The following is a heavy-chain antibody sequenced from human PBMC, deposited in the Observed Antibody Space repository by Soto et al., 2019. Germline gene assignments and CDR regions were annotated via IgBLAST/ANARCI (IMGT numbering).Heavy chain of an antibody. Sequence: SETLYLPCTVSGASISSSSYYWGWIRQPPGKGLEWIGSIYYSGSTYYNPSLKSRVTISVDTSKNQFSLKLSSVTAADTGVYYCVRDGSKTLRDCFDPWGQGILVTVSS. V-gene: IGHV4-39*07. CDR2: IYYSGST. D-gene: IGHD4-17*01. CDR1: GASISSSSYY. CDR3: VRDGSKTLRDCFDP. J-gene: IGHJ5*02.